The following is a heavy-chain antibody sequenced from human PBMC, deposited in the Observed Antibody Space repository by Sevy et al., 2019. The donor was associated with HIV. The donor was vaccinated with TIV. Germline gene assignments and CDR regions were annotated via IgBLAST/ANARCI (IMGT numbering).Heavy chain of an antibody. CDR3: VRAIAADGSF. V-gene: IGHV3-7*01. CDR2: IKQDGSVK. Sequence: GGSLRLSCAASGFTLNNYWMNWVRQAPGKGLEWVANIKQDGSVKYYVDSVKGRFTISRDNARNLVFLQMNSLRVVDTALYYCVRAIAADGSFWGQGTLVTVSS. J-gene: IGHJ4*02. D-gene: IGHD6-13*01. CDR1: GFTLNNYW.